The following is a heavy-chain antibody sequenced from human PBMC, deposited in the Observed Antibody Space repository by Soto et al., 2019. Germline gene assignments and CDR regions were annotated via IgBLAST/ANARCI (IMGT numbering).Heavy chain of an antibody. Sequence: QVQLVQSGAEVKKPGASVKVSCKASGYTFTGYYMHWVRQAPGQGLEWMGWINPNSGGTNYAQKFQGRVTMTRDTPISTAEMGLSRLRSDDRAVYYWGGGGITMVRGIYYGMDVWGQGTTVTVSS. CDR1: GYTFTGYY. CDR3: GGGGITMVRGIYYGMDV. D-gene: IGHD3-10*01. J-gene: IGHJ6*02. CDR2: INPNSGGT. V-gene: IGHV1-2*02.